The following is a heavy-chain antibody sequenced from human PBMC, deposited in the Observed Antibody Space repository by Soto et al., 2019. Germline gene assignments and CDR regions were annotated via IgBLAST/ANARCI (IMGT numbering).Heavy chain of an antibody. J-gene: IGHJ5*02. Sequence: SETLSLTCTVSGGSISSRNSYWGWIRQPPGKGLEWIGTIYYTGITYYNPSLRSRVTISVDTSKNQFSLKLSSVTAADTAVYYCATRITIFGVVVAFDPWGQGTLVTAPQ. V-gene: IGHV4-39*01. CDR2: IYYTGIT. D-gene: IGHD3-3*01. CDR1: GGSISSRNSY. CDR3: ATRITIFGVVVAFDP.